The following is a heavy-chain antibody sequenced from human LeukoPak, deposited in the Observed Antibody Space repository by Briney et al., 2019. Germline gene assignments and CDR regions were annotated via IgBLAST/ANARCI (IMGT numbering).Heavy chain of an antibody. CDR2: IYDSGST. J-gene: IGHJ4*02. D-gene: IGHD1-1*01. V-gene: IGHV4-38-2*02. CDR3: ATLTTGTTLKIDY. CDR1: GYSISSGYY. Sequence: SETLSLTCTVSGYSISSGYYWGWIRQPPGKGLEWIGSIYDSGSTYYNPSLKSRVTISVDTSNNQFSLKLSSVTAADTAVYYCATLTTGTTLKIDYWGQGTLVTVSS.